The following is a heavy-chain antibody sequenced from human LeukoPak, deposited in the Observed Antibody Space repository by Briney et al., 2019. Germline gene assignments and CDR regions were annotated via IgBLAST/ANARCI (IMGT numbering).Heavy chain of an antibody. J-gene: IGHJ4*02. CDR3: ASWCGTTCLVDY. CDR2: IHHSGST. V-gene: IGHV4-4*02. CDR1: GGSISSSNW. D-gene: IGHD2-2*01. Sequence: KASETLSLTCAVSGGSISSSNWWSWVRQPPGKGLEWIGEIHHSGSTNYIPSLRSRVTISVDKSKKQFSLKLSSVTAADTAVYYCASWCGTTCLVDYWGQGTLVTVSS.